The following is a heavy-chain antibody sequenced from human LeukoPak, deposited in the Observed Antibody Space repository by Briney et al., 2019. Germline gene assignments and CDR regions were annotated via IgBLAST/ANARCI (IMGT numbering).Heavy chain of an antibody. V-gene: IGHV1-24*01. CDR1: GYTLTELS. CDR2: FDPEDGET. Sequence: ASVKVSCKVSGYTLTELSMHWVRQAPGKGLEWMGGFDPEDGETIYAQKFQGRVTMTEDTSTDTAYMELSSLRSDDTAVYYCARDLGPVRGVIITFYYYYGMDVWGQGTTVTVSS. J-gene: IGHJ6*02. CDR3: ARDLGPVRGVIITFYYYYGMDV. D-gene: IGHD3-10*01.